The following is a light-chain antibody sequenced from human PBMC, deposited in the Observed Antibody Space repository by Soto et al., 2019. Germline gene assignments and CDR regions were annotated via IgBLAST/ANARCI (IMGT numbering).Light chain of an antibody. V-gene: IGLV2-11*01. CDR3: CSYAGSYTVV. CDR1: SSDVGGYNY. CDR2: DVS. Sequence: QSALTQPRSVSGSPGQSVTISCTGTSSDVGGYNYVSWYQQHPGKAPKLMISDVSKRPSGVPDRFSGSKSDSTASLTISGLQAEDEADYYCCSYAGSYTVVFGTGTEVTVL. J-gene: IGLJ1*01.